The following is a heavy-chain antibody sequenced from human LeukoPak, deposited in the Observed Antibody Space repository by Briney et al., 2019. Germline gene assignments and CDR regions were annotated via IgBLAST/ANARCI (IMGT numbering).Heavy chain of an antibody. CDR3: ARDRGSDDPIDY. CDR2: IWHDGKHK. CDR1: GFTFSSYG. D-gene: IGHD2-15*01. V-gene: IGHV3-33*01. Sequence: GRSLRLYCAASGFTFSSYGMHWVRQAPGKGLGWVAVIWHDGKHKFYADSVKGRFTISRDNSKNTLYLQMNSLRAEDTAVYYCARDRGSDDPIDYWGQGTPVTVSS. J-gene: IGHJ4*02.